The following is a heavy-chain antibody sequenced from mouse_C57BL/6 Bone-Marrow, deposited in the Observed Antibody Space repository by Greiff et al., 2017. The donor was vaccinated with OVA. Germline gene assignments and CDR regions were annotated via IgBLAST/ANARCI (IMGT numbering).Heavy chain of an antibody. CDR3: ARNYGSYWYFDV. D-gene: IGHD1-2*01. CDR1: GYSFTGYN. Sequence: EVQLQQSGPELVKPGASVKISCKASGYSFTGYNMNWVKQSNGKSLEWIGVINPNYGTTRYNQKFKGKATLTVDPSSSTAYMQLNSLTSEDSAVYYCARNYGSYWYFDVWGTGTTVTVSS. CDR2: INPNYGTT. V-gene: IGHV1-39*01. J-gene: IGHJ1*03.